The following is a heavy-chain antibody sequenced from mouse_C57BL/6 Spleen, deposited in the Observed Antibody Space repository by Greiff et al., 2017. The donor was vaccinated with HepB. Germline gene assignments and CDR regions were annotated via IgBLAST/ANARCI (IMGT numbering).Heavy chain of an antibody. J-gene: IGHJ4*01. CDR3: ARGGVYSNYGDYAMDY. D-gene: IGHD2-5*01. Sequence: VQLQQSGAELVKPGASVKISCKASGYAFSSYWMNWVKQRPGKGLEWIGQIYPGDGDTNYNGKFKGKATLTADKSSSTAYMQLSSLTSEDSAVYFCARGGVYSNYGDYAMDYWGQGTSVTVSS. CDR2: IYPGDGDT. CDR1: GYAFSSYW. V-gene: IGHV1-80*01.